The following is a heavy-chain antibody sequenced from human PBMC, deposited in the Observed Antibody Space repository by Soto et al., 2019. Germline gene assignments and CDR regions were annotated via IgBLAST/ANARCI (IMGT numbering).Heavy chain of an antibody. Sequence: ASVKFSCKVSGYTLTELSMHWVRQAPGKGLEWMGGFDPEDGETIYAQKFQGRVTMTEDTSTDTAYMELSSLRSEDTAVYYCATVNPLLGYGGNPFEYWGQGTLVTVSS. V-gene: IGHV1-24*01. CDR1: GYTLTELS. D-gene: IGHD4-17*01. CDR2: FDPEDGET. CDR3: ATVNPLLGYGGNPFEY. J-gene: IGHJ4*02.